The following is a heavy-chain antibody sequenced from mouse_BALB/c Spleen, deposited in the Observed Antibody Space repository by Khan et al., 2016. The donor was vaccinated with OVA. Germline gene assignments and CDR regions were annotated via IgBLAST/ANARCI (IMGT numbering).Heavy chain of an antibody. V-gene: IGHV1-20*01. CDR2: INPHIGET. J-gene: IGHJ2*01. CDR1: GYSFTGYF. D-gene: IGHD1-1*01. CDR3: TRIYRSDFDY. Sequence: EVQLQQSGPELVRPGASVKISCKASGYSFTGYFMNWVMQSHGKSLEWIGRINPHIGETFYNPRFKDKATLTVDESSSTAHMELRTLTSEDSAVYYGTRIYRSDFDYWGQGTTLTVSS.